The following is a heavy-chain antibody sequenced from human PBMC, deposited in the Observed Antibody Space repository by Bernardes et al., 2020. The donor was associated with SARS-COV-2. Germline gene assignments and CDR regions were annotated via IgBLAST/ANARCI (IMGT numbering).Heavy chain of an antibody. V-gene: IGHV3-23*01. CDR1: GFIFSSHD. J-gene: IGHJ5*01. CDR3: AKSMFVSGWFDY. Sequence: GGSLRLSCAASGFIFSSHDLSWVRQAPGKGLEWVSGISTSGTVIYYAESVRGRFTTSRDNAKNTLYLQMNSLSAEDTAVYYCAKSMFVSGWFDYWGQGTLVTVSS. CDR2: ISTSGTVI. D-gene: IGHD6-19*01.